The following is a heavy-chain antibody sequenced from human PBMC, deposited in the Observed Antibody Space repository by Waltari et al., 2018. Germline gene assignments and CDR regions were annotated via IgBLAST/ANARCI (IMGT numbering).Heavy chain of an antibody. Sequence: EVQLVESGGGVVRPGGSLRLSCAASGFTFDDYGMSWVLQSPGQGLEWVSGINWNGGSTGYADSVKGRFTISRDNAKNSLYLQMNSLRAEDTALYYCARMPYYYDSSGPPGSDYWGQGTLVTVSS. CDR1: GFTFDDYG. J-gene: IGHJ4*02. V-gene: IGHV3-20*04. D-gene: IGHD3-22*01. CDR3: ARMPYYYDSSGPPGSDY. CDR2: INWNGGST.